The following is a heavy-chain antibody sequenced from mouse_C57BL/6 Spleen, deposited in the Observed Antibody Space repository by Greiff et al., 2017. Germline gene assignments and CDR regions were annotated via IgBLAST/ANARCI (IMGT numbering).Heavy chain of an antibody. CDR1: GFSLTSYG. V-gene: IGHV2-4*01. CDR2: IRSGGST. CDR3: AKEVLANWHAMDY. J-gene: IGHJ4*01. Sequence: QVQLQQPGPGLVQPSQSLSSTCTVSGFSLTSYGVHWVRQPPGTGLEWLGVIRSGGSTDYKAAFISRLSISKDNSKSQVFFKMNSLQADDTAIYVCAKEVLANWHAMDYWGQGTSVTVSS. D-gene: IGHD4-1*01.